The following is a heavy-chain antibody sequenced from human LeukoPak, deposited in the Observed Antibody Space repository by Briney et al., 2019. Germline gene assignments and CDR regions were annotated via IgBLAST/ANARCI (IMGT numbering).Heavy chain of an antibody. Sequence: KPGGSLRLSCAASGFTFSDYYMSWIRQAPGQGLEWLSYISSSSTYTNYADSVESRFTISRDNAKNTVYLQMNGLRDEDTAVYCCGLGYCSGGSCYHIDYWGQGSLVTVSS. CDR2: ISSSSTYT. V-gene: IGHV3-11*06. J-gene: IGHJ4*02. CDR3: GLGYCSGGSCYHIDY. CDR1: GFTFSDYY. D-gene: IGHD2-15*01.